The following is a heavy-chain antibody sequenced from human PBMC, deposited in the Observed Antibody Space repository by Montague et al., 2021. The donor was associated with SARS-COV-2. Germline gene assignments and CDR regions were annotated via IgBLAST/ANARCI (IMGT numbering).Heavy chain of an antibody. CDR2: IYYSGST. J-gene: IGHJ4*02. CDR3: ARVGAQQRAHY. CDR1: GGSISSSSHY. Sequence: SETLSLTCTVSGGSISSSSHYWGWIRQPPGKGLEWIGTIYYSGSTYYNASLKSRVIISVDTSKNQFSLNLSSVTAADTAVYYWARVGAQQRAHYWGQGTLVTVSS. D-gene: IGHD3-16*01. V-gene: IGHV4-39*07.